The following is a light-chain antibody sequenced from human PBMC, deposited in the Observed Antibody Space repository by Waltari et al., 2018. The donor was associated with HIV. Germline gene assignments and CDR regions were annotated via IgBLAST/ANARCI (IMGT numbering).Light chain of an antibody. CDR1: NIGSKS. J-gene: IGLJ3*02. V-gene: IGLV3-21*02. CDR2: DGS. Sequence: SYVLTQPPSVSVAPGQTATITCGAHNIGSKSVHWYQQNAGQSPVLVVYDGSARPSGTPERSSGSKFGNTATLTISGVEAGDEADYYCHVWDSDTKHVLFGGGTKLTVL. CDR3: HVWDSDTKHVL.